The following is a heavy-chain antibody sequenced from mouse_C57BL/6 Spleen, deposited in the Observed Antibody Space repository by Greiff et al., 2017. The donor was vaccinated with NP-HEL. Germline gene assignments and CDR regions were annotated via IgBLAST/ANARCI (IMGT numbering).Heavy chain of an antibody. CDR1: GYAFSSSW. CDR3: AREGDGSDY. CDR2: IYPGDGDT. D-gene: IGHD1-1*01. Sequence: VQGVESGPELVKPGASVKISCKASGYAFSSSWMNWVKQRPGKGLEWIGRIYPGDGDTNYNGKFKGKATLTADKSSSTAYMQLSSLTSEDSAVYFCAREGDGSDYWGQGTTLTVSS. V-gene: IGHV1-82*01. J-gene: IGHJ2*01.